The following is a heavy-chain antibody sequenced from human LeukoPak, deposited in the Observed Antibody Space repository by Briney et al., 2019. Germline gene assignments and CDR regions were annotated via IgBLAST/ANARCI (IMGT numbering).Heavy chain of an antibody. CDR2: IDDSGNT. CDR1: GGSMKNSY. Sequence: KPSETLSLTCFVSGGSMKNSYWTWIRQAPGKGLEWIGNIDDSGNTNYSPSLKSRVTISLDTSKNRFSLRVTSVTAADTALFCCARASSPSALPSMDVWGKGTTVTVSS. D-gene: IGHD2-2*01. J-gene: IGHJ6*03. CDR3: ARASSPSALPSMDV. V-gene: IGHV4-59*01.